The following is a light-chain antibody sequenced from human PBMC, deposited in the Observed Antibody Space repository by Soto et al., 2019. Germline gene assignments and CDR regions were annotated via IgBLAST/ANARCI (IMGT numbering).Light chain of an antibody. CDR1: QSVSSY. CDR2: DAS. J-gene: IGKJ4*01. V-gene: IGKV3-11*01. CDR3: QQRSNWPPALT. Sequence: EIVLTQSPATLSLSPGERATLSCRASQSVSSYLAWYQQKPGQAPRLLIYDASNRATGIPARFSGSGSGTDLTLTIRSLEPEDFAVYYCQQRSNWPPALTFGGGNKVEIK.